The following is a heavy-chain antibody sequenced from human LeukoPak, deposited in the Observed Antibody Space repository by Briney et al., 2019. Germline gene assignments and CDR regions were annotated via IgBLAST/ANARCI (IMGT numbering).Heavy chain of an antibody. J-gene: IGHJ6*02. CDR2: IYYSGST. CDR1: GGSISSSSYS. Sequence: SETLSLTCTVSGGSISSSSYSWGWIRQPPGKGLEWIGSIYYSGSTNYNPSLKSRVTISVDTSKNQFSLKLSSVTAADTAVYYCARMSTVTTFGVDYYGMDVWGQGTTVTVSS. V-gene: IGHV4-39*07. CDR3: ARMSTVTTFGVDYYGMDV. D-gene: IGHD4-11*01.